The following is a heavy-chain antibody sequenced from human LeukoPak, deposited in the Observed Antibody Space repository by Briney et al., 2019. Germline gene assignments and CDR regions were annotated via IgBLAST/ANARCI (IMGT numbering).Heavy chain of an antibody. CDR1: GGTSSNYP. D-gene: IGHD5-12*01. V-gene: IGHV1-2*02. J-gene: IGHJ4*02. Sequence: ASVKVSCKASGGTSSNYPFNWVRQAPGQGLEWMGWINPNSGVTKFAQRFQGRVTMTRDTSTSTAYLDLSSLRSDDTAVYYCATAVLYGGNDFDYWGQGTLVTVSS. CDR2: INPNSGVT. CDR3: ATAVLYGGNDFDY.